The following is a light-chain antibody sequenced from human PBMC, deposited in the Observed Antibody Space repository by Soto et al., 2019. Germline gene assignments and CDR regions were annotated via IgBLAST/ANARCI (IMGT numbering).Light chain of an antibody. V-gene: IGKV3-20*01. CDR2: GAS. CDR1: QSVTNNQ. J-gene: IGKJ4*01. CDR3: QQYGRYVT. Sequence: EIVLTQSPGTLSLSPGERATLSCRASQSVTNNQLTWYQQKPGQTPKVLIYGASTRGTGIPDRFSGSGSGTDFTLTISRLEPEDFAVYYCQQYGRYVTFGGGTKAEIK.